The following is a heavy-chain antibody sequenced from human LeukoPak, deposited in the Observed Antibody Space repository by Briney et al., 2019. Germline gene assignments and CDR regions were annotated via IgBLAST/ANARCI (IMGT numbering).Heavy chain of an antibody. V-gene: IGHV1-8*01. Sequence: AASVKVSCTASGYTFTSYDINWVRQATGQGLEWMGWMNPNSGNTGYAQKFQGRVTMTRNTSISTAYMELSSLRSEDTAVYYCARGYYYDSSGYYPRHDYWGQGTLVTVSS. CDR1: GYTFTSYD. CDR2: MNPNSGNT. D-gene: IGHD3-22*01. J-gene: IGHJ4*02. CDR3: ARGYYYDSSGYYPRHDY.